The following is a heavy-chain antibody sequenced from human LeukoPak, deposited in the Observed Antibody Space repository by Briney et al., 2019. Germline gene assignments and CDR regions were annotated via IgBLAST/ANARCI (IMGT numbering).Heavy chain of an antibody. CDR2: ISAYNGNT. J-gene: IGHJ4*02. D-gene: IGHD2-2*02. CDR3: ARDCSSTSCYMYRDY. CDR1: GYTFTSYG. Sequence: GASVKVSCKASGYTFTSYGISWVRQAPGQGLEWMGWISAYNGNTNYAQKLQGRVTMTTDTSTSTAHMELRSLRSDDTAVYYCARDCSSTSCYMYRDYWGQGTLVTVSS. V-gene: IGHV1-18*01.